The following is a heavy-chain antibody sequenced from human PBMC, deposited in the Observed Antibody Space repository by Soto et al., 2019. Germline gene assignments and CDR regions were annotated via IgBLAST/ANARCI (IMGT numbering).Heavy chain of an antibody. CDR1: GYTFTSYG. CDR3: ARDPLKGGSSETEYFQH. CDR2: ISAYNGNT. J-gene: IGHJ1*01. V-gene: IGHV1-18*01. D-gene: IGHD6-6*01. Sequence: ASVKVSCKASGYTFTSYGISWVRQAPGQGLEWMGWISAYNGNTNYAQKLQGRVTMTTDTSTSTAYMELRSLRSDDTAVYYCARDPLKGGSSETEYFQHWGQGTLVTVSS.